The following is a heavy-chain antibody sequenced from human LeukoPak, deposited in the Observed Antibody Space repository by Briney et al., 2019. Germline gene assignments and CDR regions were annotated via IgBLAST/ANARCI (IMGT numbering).Heavy chain of an antibody. CDR3: ARGQPPSYYDMDV. Sequence: GGSLRLSCAASGFTFSSYGMHWVRQAPGKGLEWVAVIWSDGSSKHHADSVKGRFTISRDNSKNTLYLQMSSLRAEDTALYYCARGQPPSYYDMDVWGQGTTVTVSS. CDR1: GFTFSSYG. J-gene: IGHJ6*02. D-gene: IGHD6-13*01. CDR2: IWSDGSSK. V-gene: IGHV3-33*01.